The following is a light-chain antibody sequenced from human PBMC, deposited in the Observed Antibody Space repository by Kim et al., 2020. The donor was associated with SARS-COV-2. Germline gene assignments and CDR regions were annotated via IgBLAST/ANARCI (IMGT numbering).Light chain of an antibody. CDR3: QQTQSFPLT. CDR2: AAS. CDR1: HTITTW. J-gene: IGKJ2*01. V-gene: IGKV1-12*01. Sequence: DIHMTQSPSSVSASVGTRVTITCRASHTITTWLAWYQQKPGTAPRLLIYAASALQDGVPSRFSGAGSGKDFTLTISSLQPEDVGTYFCQQTQSFPLTFGQGTKLEIK.